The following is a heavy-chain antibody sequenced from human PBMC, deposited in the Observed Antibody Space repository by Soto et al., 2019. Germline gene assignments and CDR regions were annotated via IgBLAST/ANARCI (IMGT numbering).Heavy chain of an antibody. CDR1: GFTFNNYA. Sequence: EVQLLESGGGLVQPGGSLRLSCAASGFTFNNYAMGWVRQAPGKGLEWVSAITDSGDDTYYIDSVKGRFTISRDNSKSTLYLQMNSLIAEDTAIYYCAKLCYSSWSPHYYFDYWGQGTLVTVSS. D-gene: IGHD4-4*01. V-gene: IGHV3-23*01. CDR3: AKLCYSSWSPHYYFDY. J-gene: IGHJ4*02. CDR2: ITDSGDDT.